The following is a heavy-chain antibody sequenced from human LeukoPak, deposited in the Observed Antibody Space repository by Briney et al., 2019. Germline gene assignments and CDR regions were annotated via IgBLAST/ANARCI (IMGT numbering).Heavy chain of an antibody. Sequence: GGSLRLSCAASGFTFNDYAMHWVRQAPGKGLEWVSLISWDSGNTYYSDSVKGRFTISRDNSKNSLSLQMNSLRAEDTAVYYCARDVEINDYWGQGTLVTVSS. CDR2: ISWDSGNT. D-gene: IGHD5-24*01. V-gene: IGHV3-43D*03. CDR1: GFTFNDYA. J-gene: IGHJ4*02. CDR3: ARDVEINDY.